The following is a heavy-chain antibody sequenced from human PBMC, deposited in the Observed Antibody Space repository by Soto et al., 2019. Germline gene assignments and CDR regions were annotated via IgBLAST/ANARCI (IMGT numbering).Heavy chain of an antibody. CDR3: ARDPGTSMIENYYNGMDV. CDR2: IYTSGSS. D-gene: IGHD2-21*01. Sequence: SETLSLTCTVSGDSIRNYFWSWIRRPAGRGLEWIGRIYTSGSSNYNPSLKSRLTMSVDTSKNQVSLNLRSVTAADTAVYYCARDPGTSMIENYYNGMDVWGRGTTVTVSS. CDR1: GDSIRNYF. J-gene: IGHJ6*02. V-gene: IGHV4-4*07.